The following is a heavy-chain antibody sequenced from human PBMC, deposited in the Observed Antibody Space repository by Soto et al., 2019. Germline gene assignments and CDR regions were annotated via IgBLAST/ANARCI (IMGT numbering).Heavy chain of an antibody. V-gene: IGHV3-23*01. J-gene: IGHJ6*02. Sequence: EVQLLESGGGLVQPGGSLRLSCAASGFTFSFYAKTWVRQAPGKGLEWVSAISGSGASTYYADSVKGRFTISRDNSKNTLYLQMNNLRAEDTAVYYCAKYGHGDYGVYSGMDVWGQGTTVTVSS. D-gene: IGHD4-17*01. CDR2: ISGSGAST. CDR3: AKYGHGDYGVYSGMDV. CDR1: GFTFSFYA.